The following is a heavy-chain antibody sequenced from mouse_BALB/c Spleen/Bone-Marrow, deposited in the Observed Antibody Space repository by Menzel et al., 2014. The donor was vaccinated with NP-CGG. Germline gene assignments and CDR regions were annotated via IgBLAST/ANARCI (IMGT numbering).Heavy chain of an antibody. Sequence: VDVKQSGEDSVQPGASVKLSCTASGFNIKDTYMHWVKQRPEQGLEWIGRIDPANGNTKYDPKFQGRATITADTSSNTAYLQLSSLTSEDTAVYYCARGDYYGGSFFAYFGQRTLVTVSA. J-gene: IGHJ3*01. CDR2: IDPANGNT. D-gene: IGHD1-1*01. V-gene: IGHV14-3*02. CDR1: GFNIKDTY. CDR3: ARGDYYGGSFFAY.